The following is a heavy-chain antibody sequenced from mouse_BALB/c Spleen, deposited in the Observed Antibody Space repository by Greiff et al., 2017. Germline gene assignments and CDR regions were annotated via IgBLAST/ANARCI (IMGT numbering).Heavy chain of an antibody. Sequence: VQLKESGGGLVKPGGSLKLSCAASGFTFSSYAMSWVRQTPEKRLEWVASISSGGSTYYPDSVKGRFTISRDNARNILYLQMSSLRSEDTAMYYCARDGNCPFAYWGQGTLVTVSA. V-gene: IGHV5-6-5*01. D-gene: IGHD2-1*01. CDR3: ARDGNCPFAY. CDR2: ISSGGST. CDR1: GFTFSSYA. J-gene: IGHJ3*01.